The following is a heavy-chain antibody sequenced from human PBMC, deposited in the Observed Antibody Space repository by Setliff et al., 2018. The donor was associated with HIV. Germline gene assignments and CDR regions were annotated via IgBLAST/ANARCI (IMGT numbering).Heavy chain of an antibody. J-gene: IGHJ3*02. CDR3: ARVRSSFPQYTSGLVRPFDI. Sequence: ASVKVSCKASGYTFSSYDVNWVRQATGQGLEWMGWMNPASGNTGYAQKFQGRVTMTRNTSVSTVYMELSSLRSEDTAVYYCARVRSSFPQYTSGLVRPFDIWGQGQRSPSPQ. CDR2: MNPASGNT. V-gene: IGHV1-8*02. D-gene: IGHD6-19*01. CDR1: GYTFSSYD.